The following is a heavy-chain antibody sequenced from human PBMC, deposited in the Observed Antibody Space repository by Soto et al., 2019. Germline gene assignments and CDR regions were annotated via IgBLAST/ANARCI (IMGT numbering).Heavy chain of an antibody. J-gene: IGHJ3*02. Sequence: EVQLVESGGDLVQPGGSLRLSCAASGFTFSGHWMHWVRQVPGQGPEWVSRINTDGATSTYADSVKGRFTISRDNAKNTLYLQMSARRAEDTALYYCAREAGYCSRTSCYRRAFDTWGQGTTVTVSS. D-gene: IGHD2-2*01. CDR3: AREAGYCSRTSCYRRAFDT. CDR1: GFTFSGHW. V-gene: IGHV3-74*03. CDR2: INTDGATS.